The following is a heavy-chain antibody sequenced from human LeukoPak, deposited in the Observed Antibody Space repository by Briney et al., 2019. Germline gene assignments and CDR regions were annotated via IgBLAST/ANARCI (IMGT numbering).Heavy chain of an antibody. CDR1: RFTFSSYW. CDR2: IKQDGSEK. J-gene: IGHJ4*02. V-gene: IGHV3-7*03. Sequence: GGSLRLSCAASRFTFSSYWMSWVRLAPGKGLESVANIKQDGSEKYYVDSVRGRFSISRDNSKNSLYLQMNSLRADDTAFYYCARATWEQRGINPYYFDYWGQGTLVTVSS. D-gene: IGHD1/OR15-1a*01. CDR3: ARATWEQRGINPYYFDY.